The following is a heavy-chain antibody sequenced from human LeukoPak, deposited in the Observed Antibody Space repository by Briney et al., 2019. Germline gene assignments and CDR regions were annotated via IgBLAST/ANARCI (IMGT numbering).Heavy chain of an antibody. Sequence: SGTLSLTCAVYGGSFSGYYWSWIRQPPGKGLEWIGEINHSGSTNYNPSLKSRVTISVDTSKNQFSLKLSSVTAADTAVYYCVRMATINLYYYYGMDVWGQGTTVTVSS. CDR3: VRMATINLYYYYGMDV. D-gene: IGHD5-24*01. CDR1: GGSFSGYY. CDR2: INHSGST. V-gene: IGHV4-34*01. J-gene: IGHJ6*02.